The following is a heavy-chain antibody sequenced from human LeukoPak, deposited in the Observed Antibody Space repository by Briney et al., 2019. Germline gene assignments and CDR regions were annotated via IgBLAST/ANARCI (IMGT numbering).Heavy chain of an antibody. CDR2: ISYDGSNK. D-gene: IGHD3-16*01. J-gene: IGHJ4*02. V-gene: IGHV3-30*04. Sequence: GGSLRLSCAASGFTFSSYAMHWVRQAPGKGLEWVAVISYDGSNKYYADSVKGRFTISRDNSKNTLHLQMNSLRAEDTAVYYCARGWYGGFGYFDYWGQGTLVTVSS. CDR3: ARGWYGGFGYFDY. CDR1: GFTFSSYA.